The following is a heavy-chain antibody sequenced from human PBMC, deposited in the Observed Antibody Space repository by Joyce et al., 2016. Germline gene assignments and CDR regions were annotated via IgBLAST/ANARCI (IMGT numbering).Heavy chain of an antibody. Sequence: QVHLQESGSGLVKPSETLSLTCTVSGDSVTSLFWNWIRQPPGKGLEWVAHISSTGITKYNPSLKSRATISLDAPSNQFSLKLTSVTAADTAIYYCARDGGYYFDYWGQGTLVAVSS. CDR1: GDSVTSLF. CDR2: ISSTGIT. V-gene: IGHV4-59*02. J-gene: IGHJ4*02. D-gene: IGHD3-16*01. CDR3: ARDGGYYFDY.